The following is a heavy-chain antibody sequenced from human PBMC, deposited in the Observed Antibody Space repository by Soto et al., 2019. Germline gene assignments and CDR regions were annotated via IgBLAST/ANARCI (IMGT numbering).Heavy chain of an antibody. Sequence: QVQLVQSGAEVKKPGSSMKVSCKASGGTFSSYAISWVRQAPGQGLEWMGGIIPIFGTANYAQKFQGRVTITADKSTSTAYMELSSLRSEDTAVYYCARVGRYYDSSGYYYFDYWGQGTLVTVSS. J-gene: IGHJ4*02. V-gene: IGHV1-69*06. D-gene: IGHD3-22*01. CDR2: IIPIFGTA. CDR3: ARVGRYYDSSGYYYFDY. CDR1: GGTFSSYA.